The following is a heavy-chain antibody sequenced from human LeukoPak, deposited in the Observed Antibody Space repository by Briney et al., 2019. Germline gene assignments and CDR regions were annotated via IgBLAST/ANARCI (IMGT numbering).Heavy chain of an antibody. D-gene: IGHD5-12*01. Sequence: ASVKVSGKASGYTFTSYGLSWVRQAPGQGLEWMGWINPNSGGTNYAQKFQGRVTMTRDTSISTAYMELSRLRSDDTAVYYCARGDIVATIGDYWGQGTLVTVSS. CDR3: ARGDIVATIGDY. CDR2: INPNSGGT. V-gene: IGHV1-2*02. J-gene: IGHJ4*02. CDR1: GYTFTSYG.